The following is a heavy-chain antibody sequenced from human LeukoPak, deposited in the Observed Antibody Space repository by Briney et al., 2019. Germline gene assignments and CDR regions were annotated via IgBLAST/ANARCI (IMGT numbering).Heavy chain of an antibody. Sequence: SETLSLTCTVSGYSISSGYYWGWIRQPPGKGLEWIGSIYHSGSTYYNPSLKSRVTISVDTYKNQFSLKLSSVTAADTAVYYCARGATGGYYYMDVWGKGTTVTISS. J-gene: IGHJ6*03. V-gene: IGHV4-38-2*02. CDR1: GYSISSGYY. CDR2: IYHSGST. CDR3: ARGATGGYYYMDV. D-gene: IGHD4-23*01.